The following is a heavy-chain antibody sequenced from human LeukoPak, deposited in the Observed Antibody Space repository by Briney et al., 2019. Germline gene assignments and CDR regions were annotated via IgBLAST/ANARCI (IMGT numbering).Heavy chain of an antibody. CDR1: GFTFSSYD. CDR3: ARDQSSVAGTTYNWFDP. Sequence: GGSLRLSCAASGFTFSSYDMHWVRQATGKGLEWVSAIGTAGDTYYPGSVKGRFTISRDNSKDTLYLQMNSLRAEDTAVYYCARDQSSVAGTTYNWFDPWGQGTLVTVSS. V-gene: IGHV3-13*01. CDR2: IGTAGDT. J-gene: IGHJ5*02. D-gene: IGHD6-19*01.